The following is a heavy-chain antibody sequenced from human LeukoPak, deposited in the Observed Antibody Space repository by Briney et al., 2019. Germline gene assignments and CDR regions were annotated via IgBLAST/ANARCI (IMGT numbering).Heavy chain of an antibody. Sequence: SGTLSLTCAVYGGALSGYYWNWIRQPPGKGLEWIGEIDHSGSTNYNPSLKSRVTISVDTSKNQLSLRLSTVTAADTAVYYCVRGGTTLVRGVIRYHYYGMDVWGQGTTVTVSS. V-gene: IGHV4-34*01. J-gene: IGHJ6*02. CDR2: IDHSGST. CDR1: GGALSGYY. D-gene: IGHD3-10*01. CDR3: VRGGTTLVRGVIRYHYYGMDV.